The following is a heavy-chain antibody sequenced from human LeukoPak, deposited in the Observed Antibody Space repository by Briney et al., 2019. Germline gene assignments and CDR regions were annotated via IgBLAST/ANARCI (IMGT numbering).Heavy chain of an antibody. CDR2: MNPNSGNT. CDR3: ARPKSKYDSSGYYPLDY. Sequence: ASVKVSCKASGYTFTSNDINWVRQATGQGLEWMGWMNPNSGNTAYAQKFQGRVTMTRNTAISTAYMELSSLRSEDTAVYYCARPKSKYDSSGYYPLDYRGQGTLVTVSS. CDR1: GYTFTSND. V-gene: IGHV1-8*01. J-gene: IGHJ4*02. D-gene: IGHD3-22*01.